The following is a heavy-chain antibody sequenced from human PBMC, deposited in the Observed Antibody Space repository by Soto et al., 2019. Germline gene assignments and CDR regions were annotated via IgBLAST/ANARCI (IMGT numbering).Heavy chain of an antibody. J-gene: IGHJ5*02. D-gene: IGHD2-2*01. V-gene: IGHV1-18*01. Sequence: QVQLVQSGGEVKRPGASVKVSCKTSGDTFSNYGITWVRQAPGQPLEWLGRISLYSDGTNYAQKFQGRVSMTTDTSTTTAYMELRSLRSDDTAVYYCARVVPGAEAWFGPWGHGTLVTVSS. CDR2: ISLYSDGT. CDR3: ARVVPGAEAWFGP. CDR1: GDTFSNYG.